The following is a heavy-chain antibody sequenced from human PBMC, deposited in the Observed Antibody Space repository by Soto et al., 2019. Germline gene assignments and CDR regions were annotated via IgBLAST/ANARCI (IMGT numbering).Heavy chain of an antibody. D-gene: IGHD3-3*01. V-gene: IGHV1-3*01. CDR2: INAGNGNT. CDR3: ARVRHDFWSATSATNYYYYYGMDV. Sequence: ASVKVSCKASGYTFTSYAMHWVRQAPGQRLEWMGWINAGNGNTKYSQKFQGRVTITRDTSASTAYMELSSLRSEDTAVYYCARVRHDFWSATSATNYYYYYGMDVWGQGTTVTVSS. J-gene: IGHJ6*02. CDR1: GYTFTSYA.